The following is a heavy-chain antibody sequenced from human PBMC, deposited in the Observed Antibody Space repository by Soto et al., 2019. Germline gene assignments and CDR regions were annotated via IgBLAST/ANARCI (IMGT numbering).Heavy chain of an antibody. CDR3: ARATGPSYYMDV. J-gene: IGHJ6*03. CDR2: IYYSGST. V-gene: IGHV4-59*12. Sequence: SETLSLTCTVSGGSISSYYWSWIRQPPGKGLEWIGYIYYSGSTNYNPSLKSRVTISVDTSKNQFSLKLSSVTAADTAVYYCARATGPSYYMDVWGKGTKVTVSS. CDR1: GGSISSYY. D-gene: IGHD1-1*01.